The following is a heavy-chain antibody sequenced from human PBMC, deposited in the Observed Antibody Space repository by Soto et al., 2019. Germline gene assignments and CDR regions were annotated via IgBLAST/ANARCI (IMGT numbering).Heavy chain of an antibody. V-gene: IGHV4-4*07. CDR1: GGSISSYY. CDR3: ARDRKDWEQWLDPHYFDY. J-gene: IGHJ4*02. D-gene: IGHD6-19*01. Sequence: SETLSLTCTVSGGSISSYYWSWIRQPAGKGLEWIGRIYTSGSTNYNPSLKSRVTMSVDTSKNQFSLKLSSVTAADTAVYYCARDRKDWEQWLDPHYFDYWSQGTLVTVSS. CDR2: IYTSGST.